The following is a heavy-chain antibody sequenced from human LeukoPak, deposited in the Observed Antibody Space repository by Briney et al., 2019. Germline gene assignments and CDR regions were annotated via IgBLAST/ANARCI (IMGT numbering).Heavy chain of an antibody. D-gene: IGHD6-6*01. CDR1: GFPFSNYH. Sequence: GGSLRLTCAASGFPFSNYHMAWIRQAPGKGLEWISYIGSSGYTIYYSDSVKGRFTISRDNAKSSLYLQMNSLRAEDTAVYFCARPQTGSSSPAALGYWGPGLLVTVSS. V-gene: IGHV3-11*01. CDR3: ARPQTGSSSPAALGY. CDR2: IGSSGYTI. J-gene: IGHJ4*02.